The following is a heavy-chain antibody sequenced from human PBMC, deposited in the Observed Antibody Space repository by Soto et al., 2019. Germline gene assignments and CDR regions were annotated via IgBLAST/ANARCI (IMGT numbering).Heavy chain of an antibody. CDR1: GFTFNNYA. CDR3: AKDSYHGSGSYITPYYFDS. D-gene: IGHD3-10*01. CDR2: ISGSGQRT. J-gene: IGHJ4*02. Sequence: EVQLLESGGGLVQPGGSLRLSCAASGFTFNNYAMSWVRQAPGKGREWVSVISGSGQRTSYADSVNGLFTVCRDNSKNTVDLHMQSLIAQDTAVYYCAKDSYHGSGSYITPYYFDSWGKGTLITVSS. V-gene: IGHV3-23*01.